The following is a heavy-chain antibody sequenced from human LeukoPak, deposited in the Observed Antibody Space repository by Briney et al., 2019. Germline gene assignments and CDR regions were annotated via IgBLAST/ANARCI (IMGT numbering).Heavy chain of an antibody. Sequence: ASETLSLTCAVYGGSFSGYYWSWIRQPPGKGLEWIGEINHSGSTNYNPSLKSRVTISVDTSKNQFSLKLSSVTAADTAVYYCARGIGWDAFDIWGQGTMVTVSS. D-gene: IGHD6-19*01. CDR1: GGSFSGYY. V-gene: IGHV4-34*01. CDR2: INHSGST. J-gene: IGHJ3*02. CDR3: ARGIGWDAFDI.